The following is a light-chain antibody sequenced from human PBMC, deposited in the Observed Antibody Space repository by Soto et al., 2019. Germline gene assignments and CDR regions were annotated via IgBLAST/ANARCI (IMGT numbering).Light chain of an antibody. CDR3: AAWDDSLNGWV. CDR2: SNN. Sequence: QSVLTQPPSASGPPGQRVTLSCSGSSSNIGSNTVNWYQQLPGTAPKLLIYSNNQRPSGVPDRFSGSKSGTSASLAISGLQSEDEADYYCAAWDDSLNGWVFGGGTQLTVL. V-gene: IGLV1-44*01. J-gene: IGLJ3*02. CDR1: SSNIGSNT.